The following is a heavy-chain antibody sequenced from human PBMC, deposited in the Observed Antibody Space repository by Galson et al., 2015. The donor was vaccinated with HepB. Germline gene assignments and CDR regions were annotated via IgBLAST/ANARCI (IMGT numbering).Heavy chain of an antibody. CDR3: ARERYYDFWSGYQHDAFDI. D-gene: IGHD3-3*01. CDR1: GYTFTSYG. CDR2: ISAYNGNT. V-gene: IGHV1-18*04. Sequence: SVKVSCKASGYTFTSYGISWVRQAPGQGLEWMGWISAYNGNTNYAQKLQGRVTMTTDTSTSTAYMELRSLRSDDTAVYYCARERYYDFWSGYQHDAFDIWGQGTMVTVSS. J-gene: IGHJ3*02.